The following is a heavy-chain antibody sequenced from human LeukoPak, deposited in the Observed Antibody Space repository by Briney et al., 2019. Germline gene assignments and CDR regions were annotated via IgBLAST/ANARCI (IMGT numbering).Heavy chain of an antibody. Sequence: SSVKVSCKASGYTFTSYGFSWVRQAPGQGLEWIGWISAYNGNTNYAQKLQGRVTMTTDTSTSTAYMELRSLRSDDTAVYYCARVGITGTWFYYGMDVWGQGTTVTVSS. D-gene: IGHD1-7*01. J-gene: IGHJ6*02. CDR3: ARVGITGTWFYYGMDV. V-gene: IGHV1-18*01. CDR2: ISAYNGNT. CDR1: GYTFTSYG.